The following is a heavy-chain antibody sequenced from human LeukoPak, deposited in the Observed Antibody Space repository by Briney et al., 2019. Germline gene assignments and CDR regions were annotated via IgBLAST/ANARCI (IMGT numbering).Heavy chain of an antibody. Sequence: GGSLRLSCAASGFTFSSYGMHWVRQAPGKGLEWVAVIWYDGSNKYYADSVKGRFTISRDNSKNTLYLQMNSLRAEDTAVYYCARDRSIYYDILTGYFDYWGQGTLVTVSS. CDR3: ARDRSIYYDILTGYFDY. CDR1: GFTFSSYG. J-gene: IGHJ4*02. V-gene: IGHV3-33*01. CDR2: IWYDGSNK. D-gene: IGHD3-9*01.